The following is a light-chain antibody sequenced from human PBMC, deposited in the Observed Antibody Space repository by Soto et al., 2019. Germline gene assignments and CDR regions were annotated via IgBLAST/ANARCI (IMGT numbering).Light chain of an antibody. V-gene: IGKV3-15*01. CDR3: QQYDNWLKWT. J-gene: IGKJ1*01. Sequence: EIVMTQSPATLSLSPGERATLSCRASQSISINIAWYQQKPGQAPRLLIYGVSTRATGIPARFSGSGSGTEFALTISSLQSEDFAVYYCQQYDNWLKWTFGQGTKVEIK. CDR1: QSISIN. CDR2: GVS.